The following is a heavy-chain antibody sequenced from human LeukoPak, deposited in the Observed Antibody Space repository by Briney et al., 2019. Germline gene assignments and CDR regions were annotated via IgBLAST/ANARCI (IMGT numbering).Heavy chain of an antibody. V-gene: IGHV3-7*01. CDR2: IKQDGSEK. J-gene: IGHJ4*02. CDR3: ARDINYYDSSSSDY. D-gene: IGHD3-22*01. CDR1: GFTFSSYW. Sequence: GGSLRLSCAASGFTFSSYWMSWARQAPGKGLEWVANIKQDGSEKYYVDSVKGRFTISRDNAKNSLYLQMNSLRAEDTTVYYCARDINYYDSSSSDYWGQGTLVTVSS.